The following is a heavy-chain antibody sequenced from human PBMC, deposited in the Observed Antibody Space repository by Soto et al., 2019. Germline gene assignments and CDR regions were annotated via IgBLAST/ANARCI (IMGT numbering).Heavy chain of an antibody. J-gene: IGHJ4*02. V-gene: IGHV3-23*01. Sequence: GGSLRLSCAASGFTFSSYAMSWVRQAPGKGLEWVSAISGSGGSTYYADSVKGRFTISRDNSKNTLYLQMNSLRAEDTAGYYCAKRRDSSSESSFDYWGQGTLVTVSS. CDR3: AKRRDSSSESSFDY. CDR2: ISGSGGST. D-gene: IGHD6-6*01. CDR1: GFTFSSYA.